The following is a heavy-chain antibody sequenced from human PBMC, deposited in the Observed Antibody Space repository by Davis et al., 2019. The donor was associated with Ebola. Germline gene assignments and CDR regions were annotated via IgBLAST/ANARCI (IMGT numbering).Heavy chain of an antibody. CDR2: FYYSGST. V-gene: IGHV4-39*07. J-gene: IGHJ4*02. D-gene: IGHD3-16*01. CDR3: ARDERGDGGRFDY. CDR1: GGSISSSSYY. Sequence: SETLSLTCTVSGGSISSSSYYWGWIRQPPGKGLEWIGSFYYSGSTYYNPSLKSRVTMSVDTSKNQFSLKLSSVTAADTAVYYCARDERGDGGRFDYWGQGTLVTVSS.